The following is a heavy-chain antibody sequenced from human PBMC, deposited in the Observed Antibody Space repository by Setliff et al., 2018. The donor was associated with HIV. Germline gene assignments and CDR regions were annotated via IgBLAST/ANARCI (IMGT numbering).Heavy chain of an antibody. V-gene: IGHV4-34*01. Sequence: SETLSLTCAVHGGSFSGYYWTWIRQPPGKGLEWIGTMYYRGTTYNNPSLKSRVTFSADTSKNQFSLNLNSVTATDTAVYYCVRQGLTMNRGVPAPILYYFDYWGQGILVTVSS. J-gene: IGHJ4*02. CDR1: GGSFSGYY. CDR3: VRQGLTMNRGVPAPILYYFDY. CDR2: MYYRGTT. D-gene: IGHD3-10*01.